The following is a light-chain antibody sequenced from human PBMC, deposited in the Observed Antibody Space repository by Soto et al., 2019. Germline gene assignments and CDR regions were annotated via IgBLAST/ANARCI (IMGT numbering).Light chain of an antibody. V-gene: IGKV3-20*01. CDR2: DSS. CDR1: QSLSSNF. Sequence: EIVLTQSPATLSLPPGERATLSCRASQSLSSNFLAWYQQKPGQPPRLLIYDSSTRATGFPDRFSGSGSGTDFTLTIIRLEPEDFAVYYCQEYDNWPPWTFGQGTKVDIK. CDR3: QEYDNWPPWT. J-gene: IGKJ1*01.